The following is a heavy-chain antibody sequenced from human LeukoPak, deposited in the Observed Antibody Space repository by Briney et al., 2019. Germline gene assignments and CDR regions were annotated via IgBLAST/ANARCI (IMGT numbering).Heavy chain of an antibody. CDR3: ATALGYSYGYDY. Sequence: ASVNVSCKVSGYTLTELSMHWVRQAPGNGLAWVGGFHPEDGETIYSQTFQGRVTMTEDTSTDTAYMVLSSLRSEEKAVYYCATALGYSYGYDYWGQGTLVTVSS. CDR2: FHPEDGET. J-gene: IGHJ4*02. CDR1: GYTLTELS. D-gene: IGHD5-18*01. V-gene: IGHV1-24*01.